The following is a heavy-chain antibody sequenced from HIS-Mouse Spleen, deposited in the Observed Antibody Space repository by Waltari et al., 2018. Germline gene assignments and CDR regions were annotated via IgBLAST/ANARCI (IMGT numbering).Heavy chain of an antibody. CDR2: IYYSGST. CDR1: GGSISSSSYY. V-gene: IGHV4-39*07. CDR3: AREIPYSSSWYDWYFDL. J-gene: IGHJ2*01. D-gene: IGHD6-13*01. Sequence: QLQLQESGPGLVKPSETLSLTCTVSGGSISSSSYYWGWIRQPPVKGLEWLGSIYYSGSTSYNPSLKSRVTISVDTSKNQFSLKLSSVTAADTAVYYCAREIPYSSSWYDWYFDLWGRGTLVTVSS.